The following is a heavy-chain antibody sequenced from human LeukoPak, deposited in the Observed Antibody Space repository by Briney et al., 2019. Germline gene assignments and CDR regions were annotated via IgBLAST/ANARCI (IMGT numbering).Heavy chain of an antibody. J-gene: IGHJ4*02. V-gene: IGHV3-11*04. CDR3: ARGLKVDYYDSSGPDY. D-gene: IGHD3-22*01. CDR1: GFTFSDYF. CDR2: ISYSGSTI. Sequence: PGGSLRLSCAASGFTFSDYFMTWIRQAPGKGLEWVSYISYSGSTIYYADSVKGRFTISRDNAKDSLYLQMNSLRVEDTAVYYCARGLKVDYYDSSGPDYWGQGTLVTDSS.